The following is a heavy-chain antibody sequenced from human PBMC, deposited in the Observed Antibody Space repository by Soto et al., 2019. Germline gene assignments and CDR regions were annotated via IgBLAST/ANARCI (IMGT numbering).Heavy chain of an antibody. Sequence: PGGSLRLSCAASGFTFSSYGMHWVRQAPGKGLEWVAVISYDGSNKYYADSVKGRFTISRDNSKNTLYLQMNSLRAEDTAVYYCAKGLELYFDYWGQGTLVTVSS. CDR2: ISYDGSNK. CDR3: AKGLELYFDY. D-gene: IGHD1-26*01. V-gene: IGHV3-30*18. CDR1: GFTFSSYG. J-gene: IGHJ4*02.